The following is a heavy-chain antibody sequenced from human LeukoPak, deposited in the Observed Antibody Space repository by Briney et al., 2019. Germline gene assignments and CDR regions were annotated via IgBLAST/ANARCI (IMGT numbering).Heavy chain of an antibody. D-gene: IGHD3-10*01. CDR1: GGSISSYY. CDR2: IYYSGST. J-gene: IGHJ4*02. Sequence: SETLSLTCTVSGGSISSYYWSWIRQPPGKGLEWIGYIYYSGSTNYNPSLKSRVTISVDKSKNQFSLKLSSVTAADTAVYYCARVSLYYYADYWGQGTLVTVSS. V-gene: IGHV4-59*12. CDR3: ARVSLYYYADY.